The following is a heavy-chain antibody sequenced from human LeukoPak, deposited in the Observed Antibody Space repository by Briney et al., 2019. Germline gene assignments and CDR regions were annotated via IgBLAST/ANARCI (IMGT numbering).Heavy chain of an antibody. CDR3: ATQPEMATNYFDY. D-gene: IGHD5-24*01. J-gene: IGHJ4*02. Sequence: PSETLSLTCTVSGGSISSYYWSWIRQPPGKGLEWIGYIYYSGSTNYNPSLKSRVTISVDTSKNQFSLKLSSVTAADTAVYYCATQPEMATNYFDYWGQGTLVTVSS. CDR1: GGSISSYY. CDR2: IYYSGST. V-gene: IGHV4-59*08.